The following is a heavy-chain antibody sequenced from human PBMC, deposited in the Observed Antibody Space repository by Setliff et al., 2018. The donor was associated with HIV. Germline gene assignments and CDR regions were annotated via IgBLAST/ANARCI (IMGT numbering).Heavy chain of an antibody. CDR3: ARWHYYDSSGYYVPAFDI. V-gene: IGHV4-59*01. Sequence: KPSETLSLTCTVSGGSISTYYWSWIRQPPGKGLEWIGYIYNSGSTNYSPSLKSRVTISEDTSKNQFSLKLSSVTAADTAVYYCARWHYYDSSGYYVPAFDIWGQGTMVTVSS. J-gene: IGHJ3*02. D-gene: IGHD3-22*01. CDR2: IYNSGST. CDR1: GGSISTYY.